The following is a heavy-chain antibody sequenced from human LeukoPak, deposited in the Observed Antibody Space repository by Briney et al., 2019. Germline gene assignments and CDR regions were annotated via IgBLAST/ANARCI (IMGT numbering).Heavy chain of an antibody. CDR1: GDSVSSNSAS. Sequence: SQTLLLTCAISGDSVSSNSASWNWIRQSPSRGLEWLGRTYYRSKWYSESAVSVKSRITISPDTSKNQFSLQLNSVTPEDTAVYYCVRAQGYLDLWSRGTLVTVS. CDR2: TYYRSKWYS. J-gene: IGHJ2*01. CDR3: VRAQGYLDL. V-gene: IGHV6-1*01.